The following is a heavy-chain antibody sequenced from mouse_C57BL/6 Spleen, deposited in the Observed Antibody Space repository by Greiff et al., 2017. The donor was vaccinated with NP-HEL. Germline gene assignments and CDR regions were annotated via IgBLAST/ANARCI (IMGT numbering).Heavy chain of an antibody. CDR2: IYPGDGDT. V-gene: IGHV1-80*01. CDR3: ASPLYYGTGFDV. J-gene: IGHJ1*03. D-gene: IGHD1-1*01. Sequence: QVQLQQSGAELVKPGASVKISCKASGYAFSSYWMNWVKQRPGKGLGWIGQIYPGDGDTNYNGKFKGKATLTADKSSSTAYMQLSSLTSEDSAVYFCASPLYYGTGFDVWGTGTTVTVSS. CDR1: GYAFSSYW.